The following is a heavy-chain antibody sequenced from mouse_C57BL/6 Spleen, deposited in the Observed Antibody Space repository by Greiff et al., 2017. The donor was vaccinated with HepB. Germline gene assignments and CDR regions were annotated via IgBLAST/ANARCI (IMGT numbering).Heavy chain of an antibody. J-gene: IGHJ4*01. CDR3: TREGQADY. V-gene: IGHV1-15*01. CDR1: GYTFTDYE. CDR2: IDPETGGT. D-gene: IGHD3-2*02. Sequence: QVQLKESGAELVRPGASVTLSCKASGYTFTDYEMHWVKQTPVHGLEWIGAIDPETGGTAYNQKFKGKAILTADKSSSTAYMELRSLTSEDSAVYYCTREGQADYWGQGTSVTVSS.